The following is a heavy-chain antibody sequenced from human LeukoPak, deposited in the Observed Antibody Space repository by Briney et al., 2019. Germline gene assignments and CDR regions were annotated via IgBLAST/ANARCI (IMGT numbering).Heavy chain of an antibody. Sequence: SETQSLTCTVSGGSLSSYYWSWIRQPPGKGLEWIGYIYYSGSTNYNPSLKSRVTISVDTSKNQFSLKLSSVTAADTAVYYCARDRRAIAAAGTEIDPWGQGTLVTVSS. CDR1: GGSLSSYY. D-gene: IGHD6-13*01. CDR2: IYYSGST. CDR3: ARDRRAIAAAGTEIDP. J-gene: IGHJ5*02. V-gene: IGHV4-59*01.